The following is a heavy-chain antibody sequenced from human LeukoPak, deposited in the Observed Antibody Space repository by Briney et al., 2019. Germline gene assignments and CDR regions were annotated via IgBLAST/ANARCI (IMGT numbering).Heavy chain of an antibody. D-gene: IGHD5-18*01. CDR2: INPNSGGT. J-gene: IGHJ6*02. CDR1: GYTFTGYY. Sequence: AASVKVSCKASGYTFTGYYMHWVRQAPGQGLEWMGWINPNSGGTNYAQKFQGRVTMTRDTSISTAYMELSRLRSDDTAVYYCARSGETGYSYGYGYYYYGMDVWGQGTTVTVSS. CDR3: ARSGETGYSYGYGYYYYGMDV. V-gene: IGHV1-2*02.